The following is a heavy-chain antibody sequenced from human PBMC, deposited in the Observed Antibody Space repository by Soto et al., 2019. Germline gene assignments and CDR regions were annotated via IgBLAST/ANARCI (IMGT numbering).Heavy chain of an antibody. Sequence: GGSMILSCAAAGFPFIGYFRRWVRPAPGKGLEWVAVISYDGSNKYYADSVKGRFTISRDNSKNTLYLQMNSLRAEDTAVYYCAKDFDYGDYINWFDPWGQGTLVTVSS. J-gene: IGHJ5*02. CDR2: ISYDGSNK. V-gene: IGHV3-30*18. D-gene: IGHD4-17*01. CDR1: GFPFIGYF. CDR3: AKDFDYGDYINWFDP.